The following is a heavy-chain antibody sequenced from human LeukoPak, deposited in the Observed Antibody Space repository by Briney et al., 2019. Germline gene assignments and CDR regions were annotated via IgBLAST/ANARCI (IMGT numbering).Heavy chain of an antibody. J-gene: IGHJ4*02. D-gene: IGHD1-1*01. CDR2: IYHSGST. CDR1: GGSISSGGYS. Sequence: PSQTLSLTCAVSGGSISSGGYSWSWIRQPPGKGLEWIGYIYHSGSTYYNPSLKSRVTISVDRSKSQFSLKLSSVTAADTAVYYCARGESGSFDYWGQGTLVTVSS. CDR3: ARGESGSFDY. V-gene: IGHV4-30-2*01.